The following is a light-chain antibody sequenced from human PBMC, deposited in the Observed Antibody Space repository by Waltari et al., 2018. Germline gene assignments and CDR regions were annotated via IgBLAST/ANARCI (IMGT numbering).Light chain of an antibody. CDR3: ATRDEGPTVV. CDR2: LTH. CDR1: ISNIGPHY. V-gene: IGLV1-47*01. J-gene: IGLJ2*01. Sequence: QSVLTPPPSASGTPGQSVTISCSGSISNIGPHYVYWYQQLPGTAPKLLIYLTHQRPSGIPDRFSASKSGTSASLAISGRRFEDEADYYCATRDEGPTVVFGGGTKLTVL.